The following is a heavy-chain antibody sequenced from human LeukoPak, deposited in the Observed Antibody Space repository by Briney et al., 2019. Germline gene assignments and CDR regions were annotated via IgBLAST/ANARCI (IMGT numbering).Heavy chain of an antibody. D-gene: IGHD5-18*01. J-gene: IGHJ3*02. V-gene: IGHV4-59*01. CDR1: GGSISSYY. CDR2: IYYSGST. Sequence: SETLSLTCTVSGGSISSYYWSWIRQPPGKGLEWIGYIYYSGSTNYNPSLKSRVTISVDTSKNQFSLKLSSVTAADTAVYYCARGGYSYSYDFTFDIWGQGTMVTVSS. CDR3: ARGGYSYSYDFTFDI.